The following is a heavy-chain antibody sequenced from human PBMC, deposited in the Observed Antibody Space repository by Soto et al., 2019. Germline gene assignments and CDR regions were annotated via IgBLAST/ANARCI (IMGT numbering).Heavy chain of an antibody. CDR2: IYHSGST. J-gene: IGHJ4*02. CDR3: ARGMTTVTTFDY. CDR1: GCSISSGGYY. D-gene: IGHD4-17*01. Sequence: SETLSLTCAVSGCSISSGGYYCNWTRQPPGKGLEWIGYIYHSGSTYYNPSLKSRVTISVDRSKNQFSPKLSSVTAADTAVYYCARGMTTVTTFDYWGQGTLVTVSS. V-gene: IGHV4-30-2*01.